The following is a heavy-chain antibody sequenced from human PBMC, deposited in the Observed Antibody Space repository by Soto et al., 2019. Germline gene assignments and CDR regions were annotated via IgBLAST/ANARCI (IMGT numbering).Heavy chain of an antibody. J-gene: IGHJ4*02. Sequence: SETLSLTCTVSGGSISSYYWTWIRHPAGKGLEWIGRIYTSGNTNYNPSLKSRITMSVDTSKNQFSLKLSSVTVADTAVYYCARDLTVIGYIDYWGQLTLVT. V-gene: IGHV4-4*07. CDR1: GGSISSYY. CDR3: ARDLTVIGYIDY. D-gene: IGHD2-15*01. CDR2: IYTSGNT.